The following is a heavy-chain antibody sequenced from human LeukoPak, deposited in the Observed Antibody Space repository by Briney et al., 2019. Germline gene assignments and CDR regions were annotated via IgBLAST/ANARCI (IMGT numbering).Heavy chain of an antibody. V-gene: IGHV3-7*01. J-gene: IGHJ3*02. D-gene: IGHD3-22*01. Sequence: GGSLRLSCTASGFTFSDSYMTWIRQAPGKGLEWVANIKQDGSEKYYVDSVKGRFTISRDNAKNSLYLQMNSLRAEDTAVYYCARDGSYYDSSDDALDIWDQGTMVTVSS. CDR1: GFTFSDSY. CDR2: IKQDGSEK. CDR3: ARDGSYYDSSDDALDI.